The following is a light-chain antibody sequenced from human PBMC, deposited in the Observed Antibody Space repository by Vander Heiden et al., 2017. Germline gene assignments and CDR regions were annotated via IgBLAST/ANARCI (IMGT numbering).Light chain of an antibody. V-gene: IGLV6-57*01. Sequence: NFMLTQPHSVSESPGKTVTISCTRSSGSIASNYVQWYQQRPGSSPTTVIYEDNKRPSGVPDRFSGSIDSSSNSASLTISGLKTEDEADYYCQSYDSSNWVFGGGTKLTGL. CDR3: QSYDSSNWV. J-gene: IGLJ3*02. CDR2: EDN. CDR1: SGSIASNY.